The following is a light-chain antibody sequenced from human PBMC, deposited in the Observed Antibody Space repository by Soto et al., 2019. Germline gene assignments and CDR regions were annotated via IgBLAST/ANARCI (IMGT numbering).Light chain of an antibody. J-gene: IGKJ2*01. CDR2: DAS. Sequence: DIQMTQSPSSLSASVGDRVTITCQASRDISVYLNWYQQKRGKPPNLLGYDASNLQTGVPSRFSGSGSGTHFTFTISSLQPEDVATYYCQQYDNLPPYTFGQGTKLEIK. CDR1: RDISVY. CDR3: QQYDNLPPYT. V-gene: IGKV1-33*01.